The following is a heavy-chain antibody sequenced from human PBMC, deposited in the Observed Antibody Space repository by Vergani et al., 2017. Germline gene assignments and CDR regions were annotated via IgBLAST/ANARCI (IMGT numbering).Heavy chain of an antibody. D-gene: IGHD3-9*01. CDR3: ARGGLLTGYYYT. CDR2: IYTSGRT. Sequence: QVQLQESGPGLVKPSQTLSLTCTVSGGSISSSSYYWSWIRQPAGKGLEWIGRIYTSGRTNYNPSLKSRVTISLDTSKNQFSLSLNSVTAADTAVYYCARGGLLTGYYYTWGQGTMVTVSS. V-gene: IGHV4-61*02. J-gene: IGHJ3*01. CDR1: GGSISSSSYY.